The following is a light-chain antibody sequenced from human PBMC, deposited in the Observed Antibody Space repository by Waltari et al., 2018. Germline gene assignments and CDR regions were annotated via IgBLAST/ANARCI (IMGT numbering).Light chain of an antibody. V-gene: IGLV4-69*01. Sequence: LVLTQSPSASASLGASVKLTCSLPGEYSAYAIPWHQQQPLKGPRYLMTVNSDGSHKKGDGISERFSGSSSDVDRYLIISRLQADDEADYFCQTWGTGIQVFGSGTKLTVL. J-gene: IGLJ3*02. CDR2: VNSDGSH. CDR1: GEYSAYA. CDR3: QTWGTGIQV.